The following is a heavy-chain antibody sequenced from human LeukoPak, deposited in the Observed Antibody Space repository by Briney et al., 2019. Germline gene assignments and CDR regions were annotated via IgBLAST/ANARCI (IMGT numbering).Heavy chain of an antibody. D-gene: IGHD5-18*01. CDR3: ARGNSFGDY. Sequence: GGSLRLSCAASGFTFSTFGMHWVRQAPGKGLEWVAFIRYDGSNKYDADSVKGRFTISRDNSKNTLFLQMNSLRPEDTAVYYCARGNSFGDYWGQGTLVTVSS. V-gene: IGHV3-30*02. J-gene: IGHJ4*02. CDR1: GFTFSTFG. CDR2: IRYDGSNK.